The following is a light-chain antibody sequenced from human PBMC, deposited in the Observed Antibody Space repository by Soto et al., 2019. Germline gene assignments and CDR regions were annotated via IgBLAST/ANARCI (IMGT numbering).Light chain of an antibody. CDR2: DAS. CDR3: QQSYSTPQT. V-gene: IGKV3-15*01. J-gene: IGKJ5*01. Sequence: EIVMTQSPATLSVSPGERATLSCRASRSVSTNLAWYQHKPGQAPRLLIYDASTRATGIPARFSGSGSGTDFTLTISSLQPEDFATYYCQQSYSTPQTFGQGTRLEIK. CDR1: RSVSTN.